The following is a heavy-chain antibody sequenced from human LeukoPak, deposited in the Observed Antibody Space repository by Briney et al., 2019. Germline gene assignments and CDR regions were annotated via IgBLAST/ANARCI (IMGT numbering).Heavy chain of an antibody. J-gene: IGHJ5*02. CDR2: ISHSGST. V-gene: IGHV4-38-2*02. Sequence: SETLSLTCTVSGYSISSGYYWGWIRQPPGKGLKWIGSISHSGSTYYNPSLKSRVTISVDTSKNQFSLKLSSVTAADTAVYYCARAGYYYDSKRKFDPWGQGTLVTVSS. CDR1: GYSISSGYY. CDR3: ARAGYYYDSKRKFDP. D-gene: IGHD3-22*01.